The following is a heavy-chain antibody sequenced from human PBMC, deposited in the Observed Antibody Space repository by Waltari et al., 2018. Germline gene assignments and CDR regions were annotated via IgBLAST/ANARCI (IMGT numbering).Heavy chain of an antibody. D-gene: IGHD3-9*01. J-gene: IGHJ6*03. CDR2: IIPILGIA. V-gene: IGHV1-69*04. CDR3: ARGQNYDILTGYPFHYYYYYMDV. CDR1: GGTFSSYA. Sequence: QVQLVQSGAEVKKPGSSVKVSCKASGGTFSSYAISWVRQAPGQGLEWMGGIIPILGIANYAQKFQGRVTITADEATSTAYMELSSLRSEDTAVYYCARGQNYDILTGYPFHYYYYYMDVWGKGTTVTVSS.